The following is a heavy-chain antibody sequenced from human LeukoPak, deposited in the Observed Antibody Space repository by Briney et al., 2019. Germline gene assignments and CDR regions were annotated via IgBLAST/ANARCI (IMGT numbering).Heavy chain of an antibody. CDR3: ARAPMVRGVIDLDY. J-gene: IGHJ4*02. Sequence: GSLRLSCAASGFTFSNYAMTWVRQPPGKGLEWIGEINHSGSTNYNPSLKSRVTISVDTSKNQFSLKLSSVTAADTAVYYCARAPMVRGVIDLDYWGQGTPVTVSS. CDR1: GFTFSNYA. V-gene: IGHV4-34*01. CDR2: INHSGST. D-gene: IGHD3-10*01.